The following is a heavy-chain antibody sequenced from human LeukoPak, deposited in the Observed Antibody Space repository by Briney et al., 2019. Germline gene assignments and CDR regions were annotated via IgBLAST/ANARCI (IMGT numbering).Heavy chain of an antibody. D-gene: IGHD3-10*01. V-gene: IGHV3-23*01. Sequence: GGSLRLSRAASGFTFNIYAMSWVRQAPGEGLEWVSSITSISDGTFYADSVKGRFTISRDNSKSTLYLQMNSLRAEDTALYYCVKDRPNYFGWNGHYYTRNGDSWGQGTLVTVSS. CDR2: ITSISDGT. CDR1: GFTFNIYA. J-gene: IGHJ5*01. CDR3: VKDRPNYFGWNGHYYTRNGDS.